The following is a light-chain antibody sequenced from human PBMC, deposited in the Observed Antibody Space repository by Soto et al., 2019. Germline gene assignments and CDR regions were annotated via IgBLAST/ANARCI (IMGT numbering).Light chain of an antibody. CDR1: QSISSW. Sequence: DIQMTQSPSTLSASVGDRVAITCRASQSISSWLAWYQQKPGKAPNLLIYDASSLKSGVPSRFSGSGSGTEFTLTISNLQPDDFATYYCQQYEGYPWKFGQGTKVDIK. J-gene: IGKJ1*01. V-gene: IGKV1-5*01. CDR2: DAS. CDR3: QQYEGYPWK.